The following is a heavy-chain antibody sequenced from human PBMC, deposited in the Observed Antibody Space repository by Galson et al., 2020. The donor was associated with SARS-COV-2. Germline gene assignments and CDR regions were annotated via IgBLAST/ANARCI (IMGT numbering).Heavy chain of an antibody. Sequence: GESLKISCAASGFTISNNYMNWVRQAPGKGLEWVSIIHSGDNTYYADSVKGRFTISRDSSKNTLYLQMNSLRAEDTAVYYCASQSEVLLWFGELLHAFDIWGQGTMVTVSS. J-gene: IGHJ3*02. CDR3: ASQSEVLLWFGELLHAFDI. CDR2: IHSGDNT. CDR1: GFTISNNY. V-gene: IGHV3-53*01. D-gene: IGHD3-10*01.